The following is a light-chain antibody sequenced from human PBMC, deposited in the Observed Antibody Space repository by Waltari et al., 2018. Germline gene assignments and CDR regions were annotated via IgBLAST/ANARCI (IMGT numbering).Light chain of an antibody. J-gene: IGLJ3*02. CDR3: SSYGGDNNFVM. V-gene: IGLV2-8*01. CDR1: RSDVGNYDY. CDR2: EVT. Sequence: QSALTQPPSASGSPGQSVTISCTGTRSDVGNYDYVSWYQQHPGKDPKLIIYEVTKRPSRVSAAFSVSNSPNTASLPFSGRQADDEADYYCSSYGGDNNFVMFGGGTKLTVL.